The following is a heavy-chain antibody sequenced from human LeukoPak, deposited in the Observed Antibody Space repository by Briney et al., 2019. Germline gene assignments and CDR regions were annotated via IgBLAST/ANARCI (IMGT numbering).Heavy chain of an antibody. Sequence: PRRSLRLSCAVSGFTFNYYDMHWARQAPGKRLEWVSAIRTTGDTNYPDSVKGRFPMSRADAKNSVHLQMNTLRAGDTAVKYCARGASYYDDNIGHPGWYSDGWGGGTPLTVSS. CDR1: GFTFNYYD. CDR3: ARGASYYDDNIGHPGWYSDG. J-gene: IGHJ2*01. D-gene: IGHD3-22*01. CDR2: IRTTGDT. V-gene: IGHV3-13*01.